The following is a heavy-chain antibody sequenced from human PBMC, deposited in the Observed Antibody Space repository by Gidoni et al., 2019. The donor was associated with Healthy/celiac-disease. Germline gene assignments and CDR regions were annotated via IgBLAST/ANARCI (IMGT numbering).Heavy chain of an antibody. J-gene: IGHJ4*02. D-gene: IGHD5-12*01. CDR2: ISWNSGSI. CDR1: GFTFDDYA. Sequence: EVQLVESGGGLVQPGRSLRLSCAASGFTFDDYAMHWVRQAPGKGLEWVSGISWNSGSIGYADSVKGRFTISRDNAKNSLYLQMNSLRAEDTALYYCAKDITDRGIVATIAFDYWGQGTLVTVSS. CDR3: AKDITDRGIVATIAFDY. V-gene: IGHV3-9*01.